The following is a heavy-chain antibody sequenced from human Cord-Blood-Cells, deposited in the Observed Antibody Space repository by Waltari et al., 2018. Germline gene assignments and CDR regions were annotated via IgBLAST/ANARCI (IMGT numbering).Heavy chain of an antibody. J-gene: IGHJ4*02. V-gene: IGHV3-53*01. D-gene: IGHD6-13*01. CDR1: GFTVRSNY. CDR3: ARSPKGRGGAAAY. Sequence: EVQLVESGGGLIQPGGSLRLSCAASGFTVRSNYMSWVRQAPGKGLEGVSVIYSGRCTYYADAVEGRFTIARDNSKNTLYLQMNSLRAEDTAVYYCARSPKGRGGAAAYWGQGTLVTVSS. CDR2: IYSGRCT.